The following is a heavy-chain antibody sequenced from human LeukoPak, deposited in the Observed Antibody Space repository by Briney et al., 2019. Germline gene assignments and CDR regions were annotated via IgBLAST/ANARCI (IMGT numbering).Heavy chain of an antibody. V-gene: IGHV3-21*01. CDR1: GFTFSSYS. J-gene: IGHJ4*02. D-gene: IGHD1-26*01. Sequence: GGSLRLSCAASGFTFSSYSMNWVRQAPGKRLEWVSSISSSSSYIYYADSVKGRFTISRDNAKNSLYLQMNSLRAEDTAVYYCARGAIRGSQHPRDYWGQGTLVTVSS. CDR3: ARGAIRGSQHPRDY. CDR2: ISSSSSYI.